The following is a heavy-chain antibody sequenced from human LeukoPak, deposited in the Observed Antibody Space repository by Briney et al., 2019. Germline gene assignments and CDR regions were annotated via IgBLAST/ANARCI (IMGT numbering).Heavy chain of an antibody. Sequence: GASVKVSCKASGGTFSSYAISWVRQAPGQGLEWMGRISAYNGNTNYAQKLQGRVTMTTDTSTSTAYMELRSLRSDDTAVYYCARISDPNVGWFDPWGQGTLVTVSS. J-gene: IGHJ5*02. D-gene: IGHD4/OR15-4a*01. CDR3: ARISDPNVGWFDP. V-gene: IGHV1-18*01. CDR1: GGTFSSYA. CDR2: ISAYNGNT.